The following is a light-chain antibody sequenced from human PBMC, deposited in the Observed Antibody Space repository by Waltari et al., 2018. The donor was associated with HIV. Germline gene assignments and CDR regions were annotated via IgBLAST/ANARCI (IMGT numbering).Light chain of an antibody. CDR3: MQSLQLPQT. V-gene: IGKV2D-29*01. Sequence: DIVITQTPLSLSVTPGQPASISYKSSHSLLLSDGKTYFNWFLQKPGQPPQLLIYEVFNRFSGTTNRFSGSGSGTDFTLKISRVEAEDVGIYYCMQSLQLPQTFGQGTRLEIK. CDR2: EVF. CDR1: HSLLLSDGKTY. J-gene: IGKJ2*01.